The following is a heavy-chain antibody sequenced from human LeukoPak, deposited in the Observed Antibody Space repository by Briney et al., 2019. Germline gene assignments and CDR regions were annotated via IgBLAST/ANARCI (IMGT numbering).Heavy chain of an antibody. D-gene: IGHD2-2*01. V-gene: IGHV3-23*01. Sequence: PGGSLRLSCAASGFTFSSYAMSWVRHAPGEGREWVSAISDSGGTTYYADSVKGRFTISRDNSKNTLYLQMNSLRGEDTAVYYCAKLTRGYCSSTACPNWFDPWDQGTLVTVSS. CDR2: ISDSGGTT. CDR1: GFTFSSYA. J-gene: IGHJ5*02. CDR3: AKLTRGYCSSTACPNWFDP.